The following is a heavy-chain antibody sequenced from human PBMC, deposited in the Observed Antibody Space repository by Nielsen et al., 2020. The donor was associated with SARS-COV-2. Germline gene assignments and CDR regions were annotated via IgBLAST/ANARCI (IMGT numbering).Heavy chain of an antibody. Sequence: GESLKISCAASGFTFSTYGMHWVRQAPGKGLVGVAAIWHDGSKTYYADCVKGRFTISRDNSKNTLYLQMNSLRAEDTAVYYCARDVGRQDSPYGPFQHWGQGSLVTVSS. V-gene: IGHV3-33*01. D-gene: IGHD1-26*01. J-gene: IGHJ1*01. CDR3: ARDVGRQDSPYGPFQH. CDR2: IWHDGSKT. CDR1: GFTFSTYG.